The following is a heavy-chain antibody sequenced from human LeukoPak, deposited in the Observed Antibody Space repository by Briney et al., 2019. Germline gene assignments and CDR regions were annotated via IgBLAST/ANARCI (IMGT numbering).Heavy chain of an antibody. Sequence: GGSLRLSCATSGFTFSSYGMHWVRQAPGKGLEWVAVIWYDGSNKYYADSVRGRFTISRDYSKNTLYLQMNSLRAEDTAVYYCARASSSGWSYFDSWGQGTRVTVSS. V-gene: IGHV3-33*01. CDR1: GFTFSSYG. CDR3: ARASSSGWSYFDS. CDR2: IWYDGSNK. J-gene: IGHJ4*02. D-gene: IGHD6-19*01.